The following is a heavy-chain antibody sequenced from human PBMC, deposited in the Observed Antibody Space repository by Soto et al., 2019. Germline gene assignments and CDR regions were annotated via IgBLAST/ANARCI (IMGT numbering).Heavy chain of an antibody. CDR2: ISGSGGST. Sequence: GESLKISCAASGFTFSSYAMSWVRQAPGKGLEWVSAISGSGGSTYYADSVKGRFTISRDNSKNTLYLQMNSLRAEDTAVYYCAKSKDIVLMVYSWFDPWGQGTLVTVSS. CDR3: AKSKDIVLMVYSWFDP. CDR1: GFTFSSYA. D-gene: IGHD2-8*01. J-gene: IGHJ5*02. V-gene: IGHV3-23*01.